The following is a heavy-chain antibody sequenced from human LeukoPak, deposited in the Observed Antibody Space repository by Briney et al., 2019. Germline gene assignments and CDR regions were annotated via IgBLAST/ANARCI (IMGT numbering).Heavy chain of an antibody. J-gene: IGHJ4*02. V-gene: IGHV5-51*01. CDR3: ARPSRIAAPPGSDYFDY. D-gene: IGHD6-6*01. CDR1: GYNFTSYW. Sequence: KDGESLQISCQGSGYNFTSYWIGWVRQLPGKGLEWMGIIYPGESDTRDSPSFQGQVTISADKSISTAYLQWSSLKASDTAMYYCARPSRIAAPPGSDYFDYWGQGTLVTVSS. CDR2: IYPGESDT.